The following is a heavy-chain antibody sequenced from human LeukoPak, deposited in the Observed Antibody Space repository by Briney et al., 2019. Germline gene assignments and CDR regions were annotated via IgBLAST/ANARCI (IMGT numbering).Heavy chain of an antibody. Sequence: GGSLRLSCAASGFTFSNYDMHWVRQAPGKGPEWVAVIRYDGATKFYGASVKGRFTISRDNSKNTLYLQMNSLRVEDTAVYYCARDHNPYYFDSWGQGTLVTVSS. D-gene: IGHD1-20*01. J-gene: IGHJ4*02. CDR1: GFTFSNYD. CDR2: IRYDGATK. CDR3: ARDHNPYYFDS. V-gene: IGHV3-33*01.